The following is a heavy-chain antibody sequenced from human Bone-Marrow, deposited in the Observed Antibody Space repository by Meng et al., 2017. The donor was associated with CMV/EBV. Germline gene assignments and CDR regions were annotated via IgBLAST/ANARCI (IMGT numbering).Heavy chain of an antibody. CDR1: GFTFSSYD. CDR3: ARDWHIMTTVTRGYYYGMDV. D-gene: IGHD4-17*01. Sequence: GGSLRLSCAASGFTFSSYDMHWVRQATGKGLEWVSAIGTAGDTYYPGSVKGRFTISRENAKNSLYLQMNSLRAGDTAVYYCARDWHIMTTVTRGYYYGMDVWGQGTTVTVSS. CDR2: IGTAGDT. J-gene: IGHJ6*02. V-gene: IGHV3-13*01.